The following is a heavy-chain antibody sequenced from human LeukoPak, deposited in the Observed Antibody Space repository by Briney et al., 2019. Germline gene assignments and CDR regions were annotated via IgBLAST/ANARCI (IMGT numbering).Heavy chain of an antibody. CDR3: ARGLVGYYAMDV. V-gene: IGHV3-48*03. Sequence: GGSLRLSCAASGFTFSSYKMNWVRQAPGKRLEWVSYISTSDTTIYYADSVKGRFTISRDNAKNSLYLQMNSLRVEDTAVYYCARGLVGYYAMDVWGQGTTVTVSS. D-gene: IGHD3-10*01. CDR1: GFTFSSYK. CDR2: ISTSDTTI. J-gene: IGHJ6*02.